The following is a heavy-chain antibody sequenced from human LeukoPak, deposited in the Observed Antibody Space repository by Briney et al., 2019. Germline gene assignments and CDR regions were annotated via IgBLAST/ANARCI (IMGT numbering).Heavy chain of an antibody. CDR2: IIPIFGTA. D-gene: IGHD1-26*01. Sequence: SVKVSCKASGGTFSGYAISWVRQAPGQGLEWMGGIIPIFGTANYAQKFQGRVTITTDESTSTAYMELSSLRSEDTAVYYCARVGKGRGYYFDYWGQGTLVTVSS. CDR1: GGTFSGYA. V-gene: IGHV1-69*05. J-gene: IGHJ4*02. CDR3: ARVGKGRGYYFDY.